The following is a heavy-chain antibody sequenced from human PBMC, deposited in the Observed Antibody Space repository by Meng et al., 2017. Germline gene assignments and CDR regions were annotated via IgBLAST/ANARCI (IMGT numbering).Heavy chain of an antibody. CDR2: IIPIFGTA. D-gene: IGHD6-13*01. CDR1: GGTFNSYA. V-gene: IGHV1-69*01. J-gene: IGHJ4*02. CDR3: ARRLSSSWGPYFDY. Sequence: VQLVQLGAEGKKPGSPVKGLCKASGGTFNSYAISWVRQAPGQGLEWMGGIIPIFGTANYAQKFQGRVTITADESTSTAYMELSSLRSEDTAVYYCARRLSSSWGPYFDYWGQGTLVTVSS.